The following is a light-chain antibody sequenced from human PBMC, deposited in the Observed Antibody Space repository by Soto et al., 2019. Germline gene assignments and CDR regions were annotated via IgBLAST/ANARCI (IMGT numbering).Light chain of an antibody. CDR1: QSVSSY. CDR2: DAS. Sequence: EIVLTQSPATLSLSPGEKATLSCRASQSVSSYLAWYQQKPGQGPRLLIYDASNRATGIPARFSVSGSGTDFTLTISSLEPEDFAVYYCQQRGNWPLTFGGGTKVEIK. CDR3: QQRGNWPLT. J-gene: IGKJ4*01. V-gene: IGKV3-11*01.